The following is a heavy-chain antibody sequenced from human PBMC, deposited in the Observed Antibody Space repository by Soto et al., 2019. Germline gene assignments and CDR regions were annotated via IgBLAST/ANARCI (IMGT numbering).Heavy chain of an antibody. CDR1: DASITNFF. CDR3: AADSGRGGRAFDH. Sequence: QVQIQVSGPGLVTPSDTLSLTCTVSDASITNFFWNWVRQPAGGPLEWIGRLYLGGAPTYNPSLRSRLFISADTSKNQVSLKLTSVSAADTAVYYCAADSGRGGRAFDHWGHGALATVSS. CDR2: LYLGGAP. J-gene: IGHJ4*01. V-gene: IGHV4-4*07. D-gene: IGHD3-10*01.